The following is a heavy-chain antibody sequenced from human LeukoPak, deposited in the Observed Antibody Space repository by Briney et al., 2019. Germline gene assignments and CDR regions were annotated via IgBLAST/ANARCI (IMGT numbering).Heavy chain of an antibody. Sequence: PSETLSLTCAVYGGSFSGYYWSWIRQPPGKGLEWIGEINHSGSTNYNPSLKSRVTISVDTSKNRFSLKLSSVTAADAAVYYCARIQYDFWSGYTNWFDPWGQGTLVTVSS. V-gene: IGHV4-34*01. CDR2: INHSGST. J-gene: IGHJ5*02. CDR3: ARIQYDFWSGYTNWFDP. CDR1: GGSFSGYY. D-gene: IGHD3-3*01.